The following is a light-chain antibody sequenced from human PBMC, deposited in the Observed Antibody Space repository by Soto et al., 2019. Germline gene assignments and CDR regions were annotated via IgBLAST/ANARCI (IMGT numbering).Light chain of an antibody. CDR2: DTS. Sequence: EIVFTQSPYTVSLSPGERATLSCRASQSIRSERLAWYQQKPGQAPRLLIYDTSTRATGVPTRFSGSRSGAEFTLTINSLQSEDFAVYYCQPYNNWPLTFGGGTKVDIK. J-gene: IGKJ4*01. V-gene: IGKV3-15*01. CDR3: QPYNNWPLT. CDR1: QSIRSER.